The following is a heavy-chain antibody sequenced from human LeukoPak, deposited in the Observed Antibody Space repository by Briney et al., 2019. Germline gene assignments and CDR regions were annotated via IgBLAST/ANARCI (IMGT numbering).Heavy chain of an antibody. D-gene: IGHD4-23*01. CDR3: ARGKTPVDYFDY. Sequence: SQTLSLTCTVSGGSISSGSYYWSWIRQPAGKGLEWIGRTYTSGSTNYNPSLKSRVTMSVDTSKNQFSLKLSSVTAADTAVYYCARGKTPVDYFDYWGQGTLVTVSS. J-gene: IGHJ4*02. CDR2: TYTSGST. CDR1: GGSISSGSYY. V-gene: IGHV4-61*02.